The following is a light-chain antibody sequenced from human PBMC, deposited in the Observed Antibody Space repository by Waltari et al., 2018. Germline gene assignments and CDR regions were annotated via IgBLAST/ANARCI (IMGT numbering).Light chain of an antibody. CDR3: QQLNIYPIT. J-gene: IGKJ5*01. Sequence: CRVSHGISSNFACDQQKPGKAPKLLISAASTLQSGVPLRFSGSGSGTDFTLTISSLQPEDFATYYCQQLNIYPITFGQGTRLEIK. V-gene: IGKV1-9*01. CDR1: HGISSN. CDR2: AAS.